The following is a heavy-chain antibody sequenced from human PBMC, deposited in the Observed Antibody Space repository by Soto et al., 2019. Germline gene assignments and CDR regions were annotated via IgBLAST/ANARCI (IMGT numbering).Heavy chain of an antibody. CDR2: MSFDGNHQ. J-gene: IGHJ6*02. V-gene: IGHV3-30*03. D-gene: IGHD3-3*01. Sequence: QVHLVESRGGVVQPGGSLRLSCAASGFTINRNDMYWVRQAPGKGLEWVAVMSFDGNHQHYADSVKGRFTISRDNSKNTLSLEMNSLRRDDTAVYYCASCERFPRVGVDYYALDVWGQGTTVIVS. CDR1: GFTINRND. CDR3: ASCERFPRVGVDYYALDV.